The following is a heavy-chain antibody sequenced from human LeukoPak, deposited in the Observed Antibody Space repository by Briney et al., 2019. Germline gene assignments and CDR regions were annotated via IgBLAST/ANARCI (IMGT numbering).Heavy chain of an antibody. CDR2: ISSSGSTI. CDR1: GFTFSSYE. CDR3: ARDKASAHYDSSGYAGY. Sequence: PGGSLRLSCAASGFTFSSYEMNWVRQAPGKGLEWVSYISSSGSTIYYADSVKGRFTISRDNAKNSLYLQMNSLRAEDTAVYYCARDKASAHYDSSGYAGYWVQGTLVTVSS. D-gene: IGHD3-22*01. V-gene: IGHV3-48*03. J-gene: IGHJ4*02.